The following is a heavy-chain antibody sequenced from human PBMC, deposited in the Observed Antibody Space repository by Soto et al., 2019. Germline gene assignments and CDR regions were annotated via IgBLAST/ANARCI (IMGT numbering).Heavy chain of an antibody. D-gene: IGHD6-19*01. J-gene: IGHJ4*02. V-gene: IGHV3-30*18. CDR2: ISYDGSNK. CDR3: AKDMAGHYFDY. CDR1: GFTFSSYG. Sequence: PGGSLILSCAASGFTFSSYGMHWVRQAPGKGLEWVAVISYDGSNKYYADSVKGRFTISRDNSKNTLYLQMNSLRAEDTAVYYCAKDMAGHYFDYWGQGTLVTVSS.